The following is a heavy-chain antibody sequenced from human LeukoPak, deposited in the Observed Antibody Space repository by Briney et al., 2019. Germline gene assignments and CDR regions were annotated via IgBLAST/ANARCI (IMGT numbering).Heavy chain of an antibody. CDR2: ISVYNGNT. J-gene: IGHJ5*02. Sequence: GASVKVSCKASGYTFTSYGISWVRQAPGQGLDWMGWISVYNGNTNYAQKLQGRVTMTTDTSTSTAYMELRSLRSDDTAVYYCARDRDGGYHRRGENYNWFDPWGQGTLVTVSS. CDR3: ARDRDGGYHRRGENYNWFDP. CDR1: GYTFTSYG. D-gene: IGHD5-12*01. V-gene: IGHV1-18*01.